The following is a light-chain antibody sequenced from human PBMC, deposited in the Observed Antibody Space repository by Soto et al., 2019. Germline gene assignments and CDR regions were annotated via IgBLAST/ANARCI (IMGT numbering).Light chain of an antibody. Sequence: DIQMTQSPTTLSASVGDRVIITCRASQSISTWLAWYQHKPGKAPKLLIYKASSLESGVPSRFSGSGSGTEFTLTISSLQPDDFATYYCQQYNSFSWTFGQGTKVDIK. CDR2: KAS. CDR1: QSISTW. V-gene: IGKV1-5*03. J-gene: IGKJ1*01. CDR3: QQYNSFSWT.